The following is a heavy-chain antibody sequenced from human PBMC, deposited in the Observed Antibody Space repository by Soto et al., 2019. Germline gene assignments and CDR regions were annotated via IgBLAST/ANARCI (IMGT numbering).Heavy chain of an antibody. V-gene: IGHV3-30*18. CDR2: ISYDGSNK. J-gene: IGHJ5*02. CDR1: GFTFSSYG. Sequence: GGSLRLSCAASGFTFSSYGMHWVRQAPGKGLERVAVISYDGSNKYYADSVKGRFTISRDNSKNTLYLQMNSLRAEDTAVYYCAKEGGYDFWSGLVLGHNWFDPWGQGTLVTVSS. CDR3: AKEGGYDFWSGLVLGHNWFDP. D-gene: IGHD3-3*01.